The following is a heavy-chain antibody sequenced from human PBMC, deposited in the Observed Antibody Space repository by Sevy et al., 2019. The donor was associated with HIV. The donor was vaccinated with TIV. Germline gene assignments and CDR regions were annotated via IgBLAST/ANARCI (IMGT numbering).Heavy chain of an antibody. CDR2: IKQDGSEK. CDR3: ARDLYDSSGYYYDYYYMDV. J-gene: IGHJ6*03. D-gene: IGHD3-22*01. Sequence: GGSLSLSCAASGFTFSSYWMSWVRQAPGKGLEWVANIKQDGSEKYYVDSVKGRFTISRDNAKNSLYLQMNSLRAEDTAVYYCARDLYDSSGYYYDYYYMDVWGKGTTVTVSS. CDR1: GFTFSSYW. V-gene: IGHV3-7*01.